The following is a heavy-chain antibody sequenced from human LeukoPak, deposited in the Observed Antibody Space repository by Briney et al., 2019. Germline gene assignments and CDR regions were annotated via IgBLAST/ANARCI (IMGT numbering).Heavy chain of an antibody. Sequence: SETLSLTCTVSGGSISSSSYYWGWIRQPPGKGLEWIGSIYYSGSTYYNPSLKSRVTISVDTSKNQFSLKLSSVTAADTAVYYCARRYCSSTSCYKHFDYWGQGTLVTVSS. CDR2: IYYSGST. D-gene: IGHD2-2*02. V-gene: IGHV4-39*07. CDR1: GGSISSSSYY. J-gene: IGHJ4*02. CDR3: ARRYCSSTSCYKHFDY.